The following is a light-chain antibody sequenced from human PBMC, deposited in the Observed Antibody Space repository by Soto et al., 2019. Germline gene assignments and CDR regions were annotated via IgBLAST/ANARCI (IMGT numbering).Light chain of an antibody. CDR1: QSVSSY. CDR2: DAS. J-gene: IGKJ4*01. CDR3: QQRSNWPPLT. V-gene: IGKV3-11*01. Sequence: EIVFTQSPATLSLSPGERATLSCRASQSVSSYLAWYQQKPGQAPRLLIYDASNRAAGIPARFSGSGSGTDFTLTISSLEPEDFAVYYCQQRSNWPPLTFGGGTKVDIK.